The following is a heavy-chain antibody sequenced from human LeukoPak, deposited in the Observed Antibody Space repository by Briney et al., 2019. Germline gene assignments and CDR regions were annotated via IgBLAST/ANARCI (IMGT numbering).Heavy chain of an antibody. CDR3: ARYLYDSSAFDY. V-gene: IGHV3-66*01. Sequence: GGSLRLSCAASGFTVSSNYMSWVRQAPGKGLEWVSVIYSGGSTYYADSVKGRFTISRDNSKNTLYLQMNSLRAEDTAVYYCARYLYDSSAFDYWGQGALVTVSS. D-gene: IGHD3-22*01. CDR1: GFTVSSNY. J-gene: IGHJ4*02. CDR2: IYSGGST.